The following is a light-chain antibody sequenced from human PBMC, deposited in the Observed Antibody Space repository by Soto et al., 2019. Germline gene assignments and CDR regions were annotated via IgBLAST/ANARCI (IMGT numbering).Light chain of an antibody. V-gene: IGKV3-20*01. CDR2: DTS. Sequence: DMVLPRCRATGYKSAGEKGVLACRTSQSVPNTYVAWYQQQPGQAPRLLISDTSNRATGIPDRFIGSGSGTDFTLTISRLEPEDFAVFYCQQYGNSEIIFGQGTRLEIK. J-gene: IGKJ5*01. CDR3: QQYGNSEII. CDR1: QSVPNTY.